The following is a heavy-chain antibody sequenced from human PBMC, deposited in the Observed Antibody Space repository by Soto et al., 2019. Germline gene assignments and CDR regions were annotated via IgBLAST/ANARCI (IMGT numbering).Heavy chain of an antibody. CDR2: IDPDGTTT. Sequence: GGSLRLSCALSGFDSSYYWIQWFRQSPGKGLEWVSRIDPDGTTTNYADSVKGRFSVSRDNTKKTIYLQMNSLTADDTALYYCARGPRPSSAGTGDYWGQGTRGTVSS. V-gene: IGHV3-74*01. CDR1: GFDSSYYW. CDR3: ARGPRPSSAGTGDY. J-gene: IGHJ4*02. D-gene: IGHD1-1*01.